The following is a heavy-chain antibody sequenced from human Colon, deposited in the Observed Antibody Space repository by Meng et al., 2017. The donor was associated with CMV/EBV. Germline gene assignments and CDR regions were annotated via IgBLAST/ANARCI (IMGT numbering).Heavy chain of an antibody. CDR2: IYSGDSGT. J-gene: IGHJ4*02. Sequence: GESLKISCAASGFTFSNYAMGWVRQGPGKGLEWVSVIYSGDSGTCYADSVKGRFTISRDDSRSMLYLQMNSLRAEDTAIYYCAKGWLGIDYYLDYWGQGALVTVSS. CDR3: AKGWLGIDYYLDY. D-gene: IGHD6-19*01. V-gene: IGHV3-23*03. CDR1: GFTFSNYA.